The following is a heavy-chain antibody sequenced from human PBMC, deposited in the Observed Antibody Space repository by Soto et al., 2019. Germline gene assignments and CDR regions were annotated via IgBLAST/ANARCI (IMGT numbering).Heavy chain of an antibody. J-gene: IGHJ6*02. D-gene: IGHD5-18*01. Sequence: QVQLVQSGAEVKKPGSSVKVSCKASGGTFSSYAISWVRQAPGQGLEWMGGIIPIFGTANYAQKFQGRVTITAHESTSTGYRELGSLRSEDTAVHYCAGGGGYSYGGDGMDVWGQGTTVTVSS. CDR3: AGGGGYSYGGDGMDV. CDR1: GGTFSSYA. CDR2: IIPIFGTA. V-gene: IGHV1-69*12.